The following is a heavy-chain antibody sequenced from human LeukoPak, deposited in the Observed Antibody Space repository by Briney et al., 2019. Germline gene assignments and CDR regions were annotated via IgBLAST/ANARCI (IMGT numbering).Heavy chain of an antibody. J-gene: IGHJ4*02. CDR1: GASISSFY. CDR2: VFTSGNN. CDR3: ARFGGSATYFDY. V-gene: IGHV4-4*07. D-gene: IGHD2-15*01. Sequence: PSETLSLTCTVSGASISSFYWSWIRQPAGKGLEWIGRVFTSGNNNYNPALKSRVIMSGDRSKNQFSLKLSSVTAAATAVYYCARFGGSATYFDYWGQGSLVTVSS.